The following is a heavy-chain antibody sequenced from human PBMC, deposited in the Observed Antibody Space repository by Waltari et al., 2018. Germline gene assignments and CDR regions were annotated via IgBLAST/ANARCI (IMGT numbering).Heavy chain of an antibody. CDR1: GGTFSSSA. D-gene: IGHD2-15*01. CDR3: ARDYSNYYYYGMDV. Sequence: QVQLVQSGAEVKKPGSSVKVSCKASGGTFSSSAISWVRRAPGQGLEWMGRIIPIVGTANYAQKFQGRVTITADKSTSTAYMELSSLRSEDTAVYYCARDYSNYYYYGMDVWGQGTTVTVSS. CDR2: IIPIVGTA. J-gene: IGHJ6*02. V-gene: IGHV1-69*08.